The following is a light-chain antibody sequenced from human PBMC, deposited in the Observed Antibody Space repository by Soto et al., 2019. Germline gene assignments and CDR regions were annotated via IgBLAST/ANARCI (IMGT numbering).Light chain of an antibody. V-gene: IGLV3-21*04. CDR3: LVWDSSSDLYV. CDR1: NVGDKH. Sequence: SYELTQPPSVSVAAGETASITCGGNNVGDKHVHWYQQKPGQAPVLVMYYDSDRPSGIPERVSGSNSGNTATLTISKVEAGDEDDYYCLVWDSSSDLYVFGGGTKLTVL. J-gene: IGLJ1*01. CDR2: YDS.